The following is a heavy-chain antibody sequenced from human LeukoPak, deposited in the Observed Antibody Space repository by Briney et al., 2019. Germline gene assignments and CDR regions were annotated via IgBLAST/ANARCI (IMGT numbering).Heavy chain of an antibody. CDR2: IYYSGST. Sequence: SETLSLTCTVSGGPISSYYWSWIRQPPGKGLEWIGYIYYSGSTNYNPSLKSRVTISVDTSKNQFSLKLSSVTAADTAVYYCARIAVAGTNFDYWGQGTLVTVSS. CDR1: GGPISSYY. CDR3: ARIAVAGTNFDY. D-gene: IGHD6-19*01. J-gene: IGHJ4*02. V-gene: IGHV4-59*01.